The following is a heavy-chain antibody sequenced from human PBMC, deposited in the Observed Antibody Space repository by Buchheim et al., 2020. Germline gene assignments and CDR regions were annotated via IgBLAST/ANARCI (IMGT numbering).Heavy chain of an antibody. V-gene: IGHV3-30*18. Sequence: QVQLVESGGGVVQPGRSLRLSCAASGFTFSSYGMHWVRQAPGKGLEWVAVISYDGSNKYYADSVKGRFTISRDNSKNTLYLQMNSQRAEDTAVYYCAKVMDPRYYYYYGMDIWGQGAT. CDR1: GFTFSSYG. CDR3: AKVMDPRYYYYYGMDI. CDR2: ISYDGSNK. J-gene: IGHJ6*02. D-gene: IGHD3-10*01.